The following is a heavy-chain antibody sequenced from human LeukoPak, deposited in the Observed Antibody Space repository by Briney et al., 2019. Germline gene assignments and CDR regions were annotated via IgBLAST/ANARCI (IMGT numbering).Heavy chain of an antibody. J-gene: IGHJ6*03. CDR3: ARDYYYDSSGVYYYYYYMDV. D-gene: IGHD3-22*01. V-gene: IGHV3-48*01. CDR2: ISSSSSTI. CDR1: GFTFSSYS. Sequence: GGSLRLSCAASGFTFSSYSMNWVRQAPGKGLEWVSYISSSSSTIYYADSVKGRFTISRDNAKNSLYLQMNSLRAEDTAVYYCARDYYYDSSGVYYYYYYMDVWGKGTTVTVSS.